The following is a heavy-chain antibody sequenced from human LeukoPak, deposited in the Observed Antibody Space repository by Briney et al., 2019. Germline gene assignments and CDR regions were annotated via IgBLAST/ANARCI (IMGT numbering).Heavy chain of an antibody. Sequence: ASMKVSCKASGGTFSSYAISWVRQAPGQGLEWMGGIIPIFGTANYAQKFQGRVTITADESTSTAYMELSSLRSEDTAVYYCARPFWSDKRGAFDIWGQGTMVTVSS. CDR3: ARPFWSDKRGAFDI. D-gene: IGHD3-3*01. CDR1: GGTFSSYA. CDR2: IIPIFGTA. V-gene: IGHV1-69*13. J-gene: IGHJ3*02.